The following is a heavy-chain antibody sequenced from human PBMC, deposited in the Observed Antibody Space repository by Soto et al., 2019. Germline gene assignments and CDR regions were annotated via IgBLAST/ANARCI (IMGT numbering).Heavy chain of an antibody. J-gene: IGHJ5*02. Sequence: SVKLSCKASGGTFSSYAISWVRQATGQGLEWMGGIIPIFGTANYAQRFQGRVTITADESTSTAYMELSSLRSEDTAVYYCARDPTVRITGTPSPHPWGQGTLVTVSS. CDR1: GGTFSSYA. D-gene: IGHD1-7*01. V-gene: IGHV1-69*13. CDR3: ARDPTVRITGTPSPHP. CDR2: IIPIFGTA.